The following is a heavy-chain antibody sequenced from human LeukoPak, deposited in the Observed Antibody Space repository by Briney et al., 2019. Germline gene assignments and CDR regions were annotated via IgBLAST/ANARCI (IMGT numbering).Heavy chain of an antibody. J-gene: IGHJ4*02. CDR2: IYPADSDI. Sequence: GESLKISCKGSGYSINNYWIGWVRQMPGKGLEWMGIIYPADSDIRYSPSFQGQVTISADKSISTAYLQWSSLKASDAAMYYCARRTGTAQIAAAGSGYFDYWGQGTLVTVSS. CDR3: ARRTGTAQIAAAGSGYFDY. CDR1: GYSINNYW. D-gene: IGHD6-13*01. V-gene: IGHV5-51*01.